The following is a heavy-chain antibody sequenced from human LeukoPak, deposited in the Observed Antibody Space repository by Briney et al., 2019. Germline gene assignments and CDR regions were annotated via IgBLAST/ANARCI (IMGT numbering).Heavy chain of an antibody. D-gene: IGHD5-18*01. Sequence: GALRLSCAASGFTFSSYAMSWVRQAPGKGLEWVSAISGSGGSTYYADSVKGRFTISRGNSKNTLYLQMNSLRAEDTAVYYCATGGGYSYGGDYFDYWGQGTLVTVSS. V-gene: IGHV3-23*01. CDR3: ATGGGYSYGGDYFDY. CDR2: ISGSGGST. CDR1: GFTFSSYA. J-gene: IGHJ4*02.